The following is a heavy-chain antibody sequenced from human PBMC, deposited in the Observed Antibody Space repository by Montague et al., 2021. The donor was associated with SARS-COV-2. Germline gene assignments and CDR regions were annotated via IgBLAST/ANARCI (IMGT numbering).Heavy chain of an antibody. J-gene: IGHJ4*02. Sequence: SETLSLTCAVYGGSFSDYHWTWIRQSPGGGLEWIGQINYGGSAKYNPSLRSRVTISIDTSKNQFSLKLTSVTAADMAVYYCARGAPGYWGQGTLVTVSS. CDR3: ARGAPGY. D-gene: IGHD1-1*01. CDR2: INYGGSA. V-gene: IGHV4-34*01. CDR1: GGSFSDYH.